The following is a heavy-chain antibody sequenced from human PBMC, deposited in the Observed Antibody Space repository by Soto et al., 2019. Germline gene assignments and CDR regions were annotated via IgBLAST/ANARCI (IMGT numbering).Heavy chain of an antibody. CDR3: AKDRLWDSGYGPFDY. Sequence: EVQLLESGGGLVQPGGSLRLSCAASGITFSSYAMGWVRQAPGKGLEWVSAISSSGGSTYYADSVKGRFTISRDNSKNTLYLQMNSLRAEDTAVYYCAKDRLWDSGYGPFDYWGQGTLVTVSS. D-gene: IGHD5-12*01. CDR1: GITFSSYA. CDR2: ISSSGGST. J-gene: IGHJ4*02. V-gene: IGHV3-23*01.